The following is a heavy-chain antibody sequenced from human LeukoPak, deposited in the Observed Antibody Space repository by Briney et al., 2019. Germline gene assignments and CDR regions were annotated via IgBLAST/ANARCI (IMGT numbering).Heavy chain of an antibody. Sequence: ASVKVSCKASGYSFTSNYIHWVRQAPGQGLEWMGMIYPRDGSTSYAQKFQGRVTITRDTSASTAYMELSSLRSEDTAVYYCARDPSGPINYYYYYGMDVWGQGTTVTVSS. CDR3: ARDPSGPINYYYYYGMDV. V-gene: IGHV1-46*01. J-gene: IGHJ6*02. CDR2: IYPRDGST. CDR1: GYSFTSNY. D-gene: IGHD3-3*01.